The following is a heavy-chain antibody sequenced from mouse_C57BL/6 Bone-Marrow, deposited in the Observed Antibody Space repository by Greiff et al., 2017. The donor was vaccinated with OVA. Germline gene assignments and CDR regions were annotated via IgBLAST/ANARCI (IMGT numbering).Heavy chain of an antibody. CDR3: VRHPYYYAMDY. V-gene: IGHV10-1*01. J-gene: IGHJ4*01. Sequence: EAGGGLVQPKGSLKLSCAASGFSFNTYAMNWVRQAPGKGLEWVARIRSKSNNYATYYADSVKDRFTISRDDSESMLYLQMNNLKTEDTAMYYCVRHPYYYAMDYWGQGTSVTVSS. CDR1: GFSFNTYA. CDR2: IRSKSNNYAT.